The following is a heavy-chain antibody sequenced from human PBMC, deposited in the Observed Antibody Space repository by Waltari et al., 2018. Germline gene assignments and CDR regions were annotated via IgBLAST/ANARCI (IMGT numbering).Heavy chain of an antibody. D-gene: IGHD4-17*01. CDR2: INWNSRSI. J-gene: IGHJ3*01. V-gene: IGHV3-9*01. CDR1: GSPFGYYG. Sequence: EFQLVESGGGLAQPGRSLRLSCAASGSPFGYYGMHWVRQGPGKGLEWVAGINWNSRSIGYADSVKGRFTISRENAKSSLSLQMNSLRPEDTALYYCAKARDYADYRNAFDVWGQGTLVTVS. CDR3: AKARDYADYRNAFDV.